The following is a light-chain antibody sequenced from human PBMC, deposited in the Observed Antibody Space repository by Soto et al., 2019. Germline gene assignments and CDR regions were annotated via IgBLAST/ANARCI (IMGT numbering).Light chain of an antibody. CDR3: QQYNIYLYT. J-gene: IGKJ2*01. CDR1: QSISSW. V-gene: IGKV1-5*03. Sequence: DIQMTQSPSTLSASVGDRVTITCRASQSISSWLAWYQQQPGTAPKLLIYKASSLDSGVLSSCSGSGSGTEFARKISILQHADLATYYSQQYNIYLYTFGQGTTRAIQ. CDR2: KAS.